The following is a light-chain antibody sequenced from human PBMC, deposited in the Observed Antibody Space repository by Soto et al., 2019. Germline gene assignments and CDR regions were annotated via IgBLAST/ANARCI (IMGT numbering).Light chain of an antibody. Sequence: EIVLTQSPATLSLSPGEGATLSCRASQSISSYLAWYQQKPGQAPRLLIYDASSRATGIPARFSGSGSGTDFPLTISSLEPEDFAVYYCQQRSDSPPWTFGQGTKVEIK. V-gene: IGKV3-11*01. CDR2: DAS. CDR3: QQRSDSPPWT. J-gene: IGKJ1*01. CDR1: QSISSY.